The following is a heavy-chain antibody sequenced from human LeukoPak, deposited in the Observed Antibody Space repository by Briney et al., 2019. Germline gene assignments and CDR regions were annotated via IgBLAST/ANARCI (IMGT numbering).Heavy chain of an antibody. CDR2: INHSGST. D-gene: IGHD3-9*01. Sequence: SETLSLTCAVYGGSLSGYYWSWIRQPPGKGLEWIGEINHSGSTNYNPSLKSRVTISVDTSKNQFSLKLSSVTAADTAVYYCARGSAVLRYFDWLLHDAFDIWGQGTMVTVSS. J-gene: IGHJ3*02. CDR1: GGSLSGYY. CDR3: ARGSAVLRYFDWLLHDAFDI. V-gene: IGHV4-34*01.